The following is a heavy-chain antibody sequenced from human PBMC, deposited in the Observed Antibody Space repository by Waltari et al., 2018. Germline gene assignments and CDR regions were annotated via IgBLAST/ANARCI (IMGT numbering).Heavy chain of an antibody. CDR3: ARGPYFLSECYLDS. V-gene: IGHV4-4*07. D-gene: IGHD2-21*01. CDR1: GGYIRNSW. J-gene: IGHJ1*01. CDR2: INTSGTT. Sequence: QVQLQESGPGLVKPSEILSLTCSVSGGYIRNSWWSWIRQPAGKGLQWIGRINTSGTTNYNLSLKSRVTLSVDTSNNEFSLRLTSVTAADTAIYFCARGPYFLSECYLDSWGQGLLVTVSS.